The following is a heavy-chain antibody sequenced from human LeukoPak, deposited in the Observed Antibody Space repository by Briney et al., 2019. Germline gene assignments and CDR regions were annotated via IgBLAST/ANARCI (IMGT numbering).Heavy chain of an antibody. J-gene: IGHJ4*02. CDR1: GFTFSTYW. D-gene: IGHD4-17*01. V-gene: IGHV3-23*01. Sequence: PGGSLRLSCVASGFTFSTYWMSWVRQAPGKGLEWVSAISGSGGSTYYADSVKGRFTISRDNSKNTLYLQMNSLRADNTAVYYCAKVPTVTPYFDYWGQGTLVTVSS. CDR2: ISGSGGST. CDR3: AKVPTVTPYFDY.